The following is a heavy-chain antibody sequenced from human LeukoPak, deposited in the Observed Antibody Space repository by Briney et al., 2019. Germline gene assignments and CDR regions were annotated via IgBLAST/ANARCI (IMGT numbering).Heavy chain of an antibody. CDR1: GESFSGYF. CDR2: MNHSGGT. V-gene: IGHV4-34*01. Sequence: SETLSLTCAVYGESFSGYFWSWIRQPPGKGLEWIGEMNHSGGTNYNPSLKSRVTISVDTSKNLFSLKLSSVTDADTAVYFCARDGESYGSGSHFGAFDIWGQGTKVTVSS. D-gene: IGHD3-10*01. CDR3: ARDGESYGSGSHFGAFDI. J-gene: IGHJ3*02.